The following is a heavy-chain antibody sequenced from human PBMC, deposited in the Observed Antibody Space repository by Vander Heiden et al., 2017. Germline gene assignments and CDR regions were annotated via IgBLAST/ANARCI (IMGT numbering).Heavy chain of an antibody. CDR1: GFTFSSYA. D-gene: IGHD5-18*01. CDR3: ARDSGYSYVIYYYYGMDV. V-gene: IGHV3-30-3*01. CDR2: ISYDGSNK. Sequence: QVQLVESGGGVVQPGRSLRLSCAASGFTFSSYAMHWVRQAPGKGLEWVAVISYDGSNKYYADSVKGRFTISRDNSKNTLYLQMNSLRAEDTAVYYCARDSGYSYVIYYYYGMDVWGQGTTVTVSS. J-gene: IGHJ6*02.